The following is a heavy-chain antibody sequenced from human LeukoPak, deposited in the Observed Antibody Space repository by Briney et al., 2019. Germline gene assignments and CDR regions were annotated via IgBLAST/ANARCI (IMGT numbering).Heavy chain of an antibody. D-gene: IGHD2-15*01. CDR3: ARDRGYCSGGSCYYYGMDV. CDR1: GGSISSGDYY. Sequence: SETLSLTCTVSGGSISSGDYYWSWIRQPPGKGLEWIGYIYYSGSTYYNPSLKSRVTISVDTSKNQFSLKLSSVTAADTAVYYCARDRGYCSGGSCYYYGMDVWGQGTTVTVSS. J-gene: IGHJ6*02. V-gene: IGHV4-30-4*01. CDR2: IYYSGST.